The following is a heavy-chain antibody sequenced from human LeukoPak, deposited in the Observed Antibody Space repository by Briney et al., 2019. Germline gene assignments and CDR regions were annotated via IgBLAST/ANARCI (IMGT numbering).Heavy chain of an antibody. CDR3: ARGRVYFRDLTSLRGVIPFDS. Sequence: GGSLRLSCAASGFTFSSYAMHWVRQAPGKGLEWVVVISYDGSNKYYAGSVKGRFTISRDNSKNTLYLQMNSLRAEDTAVYYCARGRVYFRDLTSLRGVIPFDSWGQGTPVIVSS. V-gene: IGHV3-30*04. CDR2: ISYDGSNK. CDR1: GFTFSSYA. J-gene: IGHJ4*02. D-gene: IGHD3-10*01.